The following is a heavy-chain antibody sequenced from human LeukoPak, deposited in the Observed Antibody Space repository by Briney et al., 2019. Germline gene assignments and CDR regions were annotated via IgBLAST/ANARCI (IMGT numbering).Heavy chain of an antibody. CDR3: ARDRCSGGSCYGDYYYYYYYMDV. CDR1: GGSISSGSYY. D-gene: IGHD2-15*01. CDR2: IYTSGST. J-gene: IGHJ6*03. Sequence: PSQTLSLTCTVSGGSISSGSYYWSWIRQPAGKGLEWIGRIYTSGSTNYNPSPKSRVTISVDTSKNQFSLKLSSVTAADTAVYYCARDRCSGGSCYGDYYYYYYYMDVWGKGTTVTVSS. V-gene: IGHV4-61*02.